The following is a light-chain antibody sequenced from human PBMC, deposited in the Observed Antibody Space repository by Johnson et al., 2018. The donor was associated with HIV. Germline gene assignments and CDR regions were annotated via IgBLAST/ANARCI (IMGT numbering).Light chain of an antibody. CDR3: GAWDSSLSVYV. CDR2: DNN. V-gene: IGLV1-51*01. J-gene: IGLJ1*01. CDR1: SSNIGNNY. Sequence: QSVLTQPPSVSAAPGQKVTISCSGSSSNIGNNYVSWYQQLPGTAPKLLIYDNNKRPSGIPDRFFGSKSGTSATLDITGLQTGDEGDYYCGAWDSSLSVYVFVTGTKVTVL.